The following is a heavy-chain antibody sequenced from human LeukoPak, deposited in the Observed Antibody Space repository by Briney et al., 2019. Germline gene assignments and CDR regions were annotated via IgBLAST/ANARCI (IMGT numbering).Heavy chain of an antibody. J-gene: IGHJ4*02. D-gene: IGHD2-15*01. CDR1: GGSISSSSYY. CDR2: IYYSGST. CDR3: ARHRGDYPDY. V-gene: IGHV4-39*01. Sequence: SETLSLTCTVSGGSISSSSYYWGWIRQPPGKGLEWIGSIYYSGSTYYNPSLKSRVTISVDTSKNQFSLRLSSVTAADTAVYYCARHRGDYPDYWGQGTLVTVSS.